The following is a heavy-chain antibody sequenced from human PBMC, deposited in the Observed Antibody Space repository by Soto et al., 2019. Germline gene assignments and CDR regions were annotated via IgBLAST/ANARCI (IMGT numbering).Heavy chain of an antibody. CDR1: GFTVSSNY. J-gene: IGHJ4*02. CDR2: IFSDGST. CDR3: AKRPLPHVFFNY. V-gene: IGHV3-66*01. Sequence: PGGSLRLSCAASGFTVSSNYMNWVRQAPGKGLEWVSVIFSDGSTYYADSVKGRFTISRDNSKNTVYFEMNSLRAEDTAVYFCAKRPLPHVFFNYWGRETLFTVS. D-gene: IGHD3-16*01.